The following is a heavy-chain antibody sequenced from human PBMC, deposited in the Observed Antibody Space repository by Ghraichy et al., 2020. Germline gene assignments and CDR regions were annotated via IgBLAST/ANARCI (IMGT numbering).Heavy chain of an antibody. V-gene: IGHV4-39*01. CDR3: TRHSSGTLQWYYRGVDV. CDR2: AFYSGTD. CDR1: GASIRSPDYF. Sequence: SLTCTVSGASIRSPDYFWGWVRQPAGKGLEWVGSAFYSGTDYYNPSLKSRVAVSVDTSKNQFSLKLTSVTAADSGLYFCTRHSSGTLQWYYRGVDVWGQGTTVIVSS. D-gene: IGHD6-19*01. J-gene: IGHJ6*02.